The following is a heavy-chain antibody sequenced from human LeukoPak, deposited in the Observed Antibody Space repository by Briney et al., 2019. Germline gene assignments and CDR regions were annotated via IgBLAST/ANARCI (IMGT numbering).Heavy chain of an antibody. CDR2: IRSKSNNYAT. Sequence: GGPRKLSCEGPGFTFSALVIHWVRKASGKGLEWVGRIRSKSNNYATAYAASVKARFTISRDDSENTAFLQMNSLKTEDTAVYYCTSGTDGYWGQGTLVTVSS. V-gene: IGHV3-73*01. CDR1: GFTFSALV. CDR3: TSGTDGY. J-gene: IGHJ4*02. D-gene: IGHD1-26*01.